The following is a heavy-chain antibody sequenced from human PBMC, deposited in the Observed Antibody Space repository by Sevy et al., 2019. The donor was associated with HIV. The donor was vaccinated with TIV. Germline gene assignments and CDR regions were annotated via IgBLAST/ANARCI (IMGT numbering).Heavy chain of an antibody. Sequence: ASVKVSCKASGYTFTRYGISWVRQAPGQGLEWMGWISAYNGNTNYAQKLQGRVTMTTDTSTSTAYMELRSLRSDDTAVYYCARENIENSSSWHSDYWGQGTLVTVSS. CDR1: GYTFTRYG. J-gene: IGHJ4*02. CDR2: ISAYNGNT. D-gene: IGHD6-13*01. V-gene: IGHV1-18*01. CDR3: ARENIENSSSWHSDY.